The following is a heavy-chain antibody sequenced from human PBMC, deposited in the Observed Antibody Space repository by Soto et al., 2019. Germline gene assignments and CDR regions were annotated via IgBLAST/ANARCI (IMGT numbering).Heavy chain of an antibody. CDR3: ARGLAVAADGGYYGMDV. Sequence: SPTLSLTCAISGDSVSSNSAAWNLIRQSPSRGLEWLGRTYYRSKWYNDYAVSVKSRITINPDTSKNQFSLQLNSVTPEDTAVYYCARGLAVAADGGYYGMDVWGQGTTVTVSS. V-gene: IGHV6-1*01. J-gene: IGHJ6*02. D-gene: IGHD6-19*01. CDR2: TYYRSKWYN. CDR1: GDSVSSNSAA.